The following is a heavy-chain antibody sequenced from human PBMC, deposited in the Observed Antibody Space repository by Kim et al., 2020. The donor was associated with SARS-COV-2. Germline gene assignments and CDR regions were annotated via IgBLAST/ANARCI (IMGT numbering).Heavy chain of an antibody. Sequence: SETLSLTCTVSGGSIRNFYWNWIRQPPGKGLEWIGYVYDSGSTDYNPSLKSRLTISLDRSKNQFSLKLTSVTAADTAVYYCARGGEQQLVYHWFDPWGQGTLVTVSS. D-gene: IGHD6-13*01. V-gene: IGHV4-59*01. J-gene: IGHJ5*02. CDR2: VYDSGST. CDR1: GGSIRNFY. CDR3: ARGGEQQLVYHWFDP.